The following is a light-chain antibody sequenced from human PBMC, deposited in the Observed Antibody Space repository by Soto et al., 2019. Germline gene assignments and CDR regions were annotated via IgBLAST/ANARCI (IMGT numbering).Light chain of an antibody. Sequence: QSVLTQPASVSGSPGQSIAISCTGTSSDVGTYDYVSWYQQYPDKAPKLIIYEVTQRPSGVSNHFPGSKSGNTASLTISGLQAEDEADYYCSSHTSVNTRVFGTGTKVTVL. J-gene: IGLJ1*01. CDR3: SSHTSVNTRV. CDR1: SSDVGTYDY. V-gene: IGLV2-14*01. CDR2: EVT.